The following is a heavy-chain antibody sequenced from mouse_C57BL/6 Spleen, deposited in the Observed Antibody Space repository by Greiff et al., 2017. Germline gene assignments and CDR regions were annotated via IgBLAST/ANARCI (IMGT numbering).Heavy chain of an antibody. J-gene: IGHJ3*01. CDR2: IWSGGST. Sequence: VQGVESGPGLVQPSQSLSITCTVSGFSLTSYGVHWVRQSPGKGLEWLGVIWSGGSTDYNAAFISRLSISKDNSKSQVFFKMNSLQADDTAIYYCARGDWFAYWGQGTLVTVSA. V-gene: IGHV2-2*01. CDR1: GFSLTSYG. CDR3: ARGDWFAY.